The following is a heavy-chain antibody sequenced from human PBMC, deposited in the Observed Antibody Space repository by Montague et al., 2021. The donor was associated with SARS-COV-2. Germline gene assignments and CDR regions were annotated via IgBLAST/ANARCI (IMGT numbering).Heavy chain of an antibody. Sequence: SETLSLTCTASGGSISSYYWSWIRQPPGKGLEWIGYMYYSGSTNYNPSLKSRVTLSVDTSKSQFSLKLSSVTAADTAVYYCARDFDYWGQGTLVTVSS. V-gene: IGHV4-59*13. CDR1: GGSISSYY. CDR3: ARDFDY. CDR2: MYYSGST. J-gene: IGHJ4*02.